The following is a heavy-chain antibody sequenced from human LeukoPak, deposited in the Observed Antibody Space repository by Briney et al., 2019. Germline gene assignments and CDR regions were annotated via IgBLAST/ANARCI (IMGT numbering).Heavy chain of an antibody. J-gene: IGHJ4*02. Sequence: GGSLRLSCAASGFTFSTYRMNWVRQAPGKGLEWVSSISSSSSYIYYADSVKGRFTISRDNAKNSLYLQMNSLRAEDTAVYYCARIDSSSWSIDYWGQGTLVTVSS. CDR3: ARIDSSSWSIDY. V-gene: IGHV3-21*01. CDR1: GFTFSTYR. D-gene: IGHD6-13*01. CDR2: ISSSSSYI.